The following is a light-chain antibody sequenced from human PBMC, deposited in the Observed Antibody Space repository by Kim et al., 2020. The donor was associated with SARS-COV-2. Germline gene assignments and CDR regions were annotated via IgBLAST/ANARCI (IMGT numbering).Light chain of an antibody. J-gene: IGKJ3*01. V-gene: IGKV3-20*01. CDR1: QSVSSNY. CDR3: HLYGSSPL. CDR2: GAS. Sequence: IFLPPSPGTLSLSPGERVTLSCKASQSVSSNYLAWYQQKPGQAPRLLIYGASSRATDIPDRFSGSGSGTDFTLTISRLEAEDFAVYYCHLYGSSPLFGPGTKVDIK.